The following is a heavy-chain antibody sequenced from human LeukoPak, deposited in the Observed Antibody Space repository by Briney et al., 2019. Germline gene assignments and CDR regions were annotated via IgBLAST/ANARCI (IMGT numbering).Heavy chain of an antibody. V-gene: IGHV4-34*01. J-gene: IGHJ4*02. D-gene: IGHD6-19*01. Sequence: PSETLSLTCAVYGGSFSGYYWSWIRQPPGKGLEWIGEINHSGSTNYNPSLKSRVTISVDTSKNQFSLKLSSVTAADTAVYYCARFTTIAVAGTVFYFDYWGQGTLSPSPQ. CDR2: INHSGST. CDR1: GGSFSGYY. CDR3: ARFTTIAVAGTVFYFDY.